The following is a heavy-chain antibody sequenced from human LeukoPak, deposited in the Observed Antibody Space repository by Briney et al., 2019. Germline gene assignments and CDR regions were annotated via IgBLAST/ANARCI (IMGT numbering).Heavy chain of an antibody. CDR3: ARVLTMIEGYFDY. CDR2: IYYSGST. Sequence: SETLSLTCTVSGGSISSYYWSWIRQPPGKGLEWIGYIYYSGSTNYNPSLKSRVTISVDTSKNQFSLKLSSVTAADTAAYYCARVLTMIEGYFDYWGQGTLVTVSS. V-gene: IGHV4-59*01. J-gene: IGHJ4*02. CDR1: GGSISSYY. D-gene: IGHD3-22*01.